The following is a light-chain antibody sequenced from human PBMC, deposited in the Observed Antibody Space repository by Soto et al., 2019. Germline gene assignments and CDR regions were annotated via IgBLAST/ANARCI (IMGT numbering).Light chain of an antibody. J-gene: IGKJ2*01. Sequence: IHMTHSPSSLSASGGDRVTITGRASLPISNYLAWYQQKPGKIPNLLIYAASTLQAGVPSRFTGSGSGTDFTLTIISLQPEDYATYFCQQSYSMPYAFGPGTKVDIK. V-gene: IGKV1-39*01. CDR2: AAS. CDR1: LPISNY. CDR3: QQSYSMPYA.